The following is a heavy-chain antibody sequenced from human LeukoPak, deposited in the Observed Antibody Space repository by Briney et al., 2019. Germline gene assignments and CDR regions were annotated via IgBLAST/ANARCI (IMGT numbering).Heavy chain of an antibody. V-gene: IGHV3-30*04. CDR2: ISNDGSNK. J-gene: IGHJ4*02. CDR3: ARAGRVVTRYYFDY. Sequence: GGSLRLSCAASGFTFNNYAMHWVRQAPGKGLEWVAVISNDGSNKYYADSVKGRFTNSRDNSKNTLYLQMNSLRAEDTAVYYCARAGRVVTRYYFDYWGQGTLATVSS. CDR1: GFTFNNYA. D-gene: IGHD3-22*01.